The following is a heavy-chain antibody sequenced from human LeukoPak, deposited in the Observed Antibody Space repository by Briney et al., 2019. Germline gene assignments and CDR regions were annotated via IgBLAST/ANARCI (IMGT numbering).Heavy chain of an antibody. CDR2: FDPEDGET. CDR3: ATDRYYYGSGSYYLVY. J-gene: IGHJ4*02. CDR1: GYTLTELS. D-gene: IGHD3-10*01. V-gene: IGHV1-24*01. Sequence: ASVKVSCKVSGYTLTELSMHWVRQAPGKGLEWMGGFDPEDGETIYAQKFQGRVTMTEDTSTDTAYMELSSLRSEDTAVYYYATDRYYYGSGSYYLVYWGQGTLVTVSS.